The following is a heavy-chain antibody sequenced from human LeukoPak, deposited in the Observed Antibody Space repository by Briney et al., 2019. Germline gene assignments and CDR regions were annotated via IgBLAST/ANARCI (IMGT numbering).Heavy chain of an antibody. D-gene: IGHD3-10*01. Sequence: GGSLRLSCAASGFTFSDNYMSWIRQAPGKGLEWVSYISGSGATMNYADSVKGRFTISRDNAKNSLYLQMNNLRAEDTAVYYCARDPYDSGSYVNWFDPWGQGTLVTVSS. CDR3: ARDPYDSGSYVNWFDP. CDR1: GFTFSDNY. CDR2: ISGSGATM. J-gene: IGHJ5*02. V-gene: IGHV3-11*04.